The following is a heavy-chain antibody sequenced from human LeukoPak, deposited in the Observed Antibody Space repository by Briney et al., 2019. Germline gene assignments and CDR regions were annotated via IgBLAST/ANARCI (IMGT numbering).Heavy chain of an antibody. Sequence: PGGSLRLSCAASGFAFSSYTMNWVRQAPGKGLEWVSSISSSSSHIDYADSVKGRFTISRDNAKNSLYLQMNSLRAEDTAVYYCARVFDCWGQGTLVTVSS. CDR3: ARVFDC. CDR2: ISSSSSHI. J-gene: IGHJ4*02. CDR1: GFAFSSYT. V-gene: IGHV3-21*01.